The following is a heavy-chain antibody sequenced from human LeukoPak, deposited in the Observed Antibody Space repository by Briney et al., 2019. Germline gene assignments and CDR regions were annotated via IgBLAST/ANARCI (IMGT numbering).Heavy chain of an antibody. Sequence: ASVKASCKASGYTFTSYGITWVRQAPGPGLEWVGWISAYSGNTNYAHRYLQGRVTFTRDTSTNTAYLQMSSLRADDTAVYYRARAPEECTSTSCPLGFWGQGTLVTVSS. V-gene: IGHV1-18*01. CDR3: ARAPEECTSTSCPLGF. D-gene: IGHD2-2*01. CDR1: GYTFTSYG. J-gene: IGHJ4*02. CDR2: ISAYSGNT.